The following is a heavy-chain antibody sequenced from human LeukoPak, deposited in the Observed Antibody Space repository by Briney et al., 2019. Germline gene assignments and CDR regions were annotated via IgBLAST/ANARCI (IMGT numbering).Heavy chain of an antibody. CDR3: ARAVGLLQIVKLEKNYYYYMDV. D-gene: IGHD2/OR15-2a*01. CDR1: GGTFSSYA. Sequence: ASVKVSCKASGGTFSSYAISWVRQAPGQGLEWMGGIIPIFGTANYAQKFQGRVTITADKSTSTAYMEVSSLRSEDTAVYYCARAVGLLQIVKLEKNYYYYMDVWGKGTTVTVSS. J-gene: IGHJ6*03. CDR2: IIPIFGTA. V-gene: IGHV1-69*06.